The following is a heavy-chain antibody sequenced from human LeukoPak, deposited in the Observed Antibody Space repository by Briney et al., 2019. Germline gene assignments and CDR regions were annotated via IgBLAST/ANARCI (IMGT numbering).Heavy chain of an antibody. CDR2: IIPIFGTA. J-gene: IGHJ6*03. D-gene: IGHD2-2*01. CDR3: ARSSIFGVVPAAMDYYYYMDV. V-gene: IGHV1-69*05. Sequence: SVKVSCKASGGTFSSYAISWVRQAPGQGLEWMGGIIPIFGTANYAQKFQGRVTITTDESTSTAYMELSSLRSEDTAVYYCARSSIFGVVPAAMDYYYYMDVWGKGTTVTVSS. CDR1: GGTFSSYA.